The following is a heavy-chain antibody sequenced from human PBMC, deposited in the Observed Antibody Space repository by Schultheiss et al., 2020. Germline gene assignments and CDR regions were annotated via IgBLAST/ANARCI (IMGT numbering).Heavy chain of an antibody. CDR2: ISSSSSTI. CDR1: GFTFSSYS. D-gene: IGHD1-26*01. CDR3: ARDRPSRRDRELLKYYYYGMDV. J-gene: IGHJ6*02. Sequence: GGSLRLSCAASGFTFSSYSMNWVRQAPGKGLEWVSYISSSSSTIYYADSVKGRFTISRDNAKNSLYLQMNSLRDEDTAVYYCARDRPSRRDRELLKYYYYGMDVWGQGTLVTVSS. V-gene: IGHV3-48*02.